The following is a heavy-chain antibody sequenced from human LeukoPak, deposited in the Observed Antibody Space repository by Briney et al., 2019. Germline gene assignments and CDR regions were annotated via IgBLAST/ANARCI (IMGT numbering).Heavy chain of an antibody. V-gene: IGHV3-48*01. CDR2: ISSSSSTI. CDR3: ARVRDSSGYYWYYYYYYGMDV. CDR1: GFTFSSYS. J-gene: IGHJ6*02. D-gene: IGHD3-22*01. Sequence: PGGSLRLSCAASGFTFSSYSMNWARQAPGKGLEWVSYISSSSSTIYYADSVKGRFTISRDNAKNSLYLQMNSLRAEDTAVYYCARVRDSSGYYWYYYYYYGMDVWGQGTTVTVSS.